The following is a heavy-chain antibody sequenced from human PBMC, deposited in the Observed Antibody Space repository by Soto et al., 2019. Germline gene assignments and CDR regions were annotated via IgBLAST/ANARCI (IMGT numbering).Heavy chain of an antibody. CDR1: GFTVSSNY. Sequence: EVQLVESGGGLIQPGGSLRLSCAASGFTVSSNYMSWVRQAPGKGLEWVSVIYSGGSTYYADSVKGRFTISRDNSKITLYRHMNSPRAEDTAVYYCERVGILPGPQPWDYFDYWGQGTLVSVSS. V-gene: IGHV3-53*01. CDR2: IYSGGST. J-gene: IGHJ4*02. D-gene: IGHD1-26*01. CDR3: ERVGILPGPQPWDYFDY.